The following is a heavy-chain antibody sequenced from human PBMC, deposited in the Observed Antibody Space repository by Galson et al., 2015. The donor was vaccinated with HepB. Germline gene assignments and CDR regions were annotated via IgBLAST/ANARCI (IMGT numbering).Heavy chain of an antibody. V-gene: IGHV1-69*13. CDR1: GGTFSSYA. CDR2: IIPIFGTA. CDR3: ARLNGYSSSWYWGVDY. J-gene: IGHJ4*02. D-gene: IGHD6-13*01. Sequence: SVKVSCKASGGTFSSYAISWVRQAPGQGLEWMGGIIPIFGTANYAQKFQGRVTITADESTSTAYMELSSLRSDDTAVYYCARLNGYSSSWYWGVDYWGQGTLVTVSS.